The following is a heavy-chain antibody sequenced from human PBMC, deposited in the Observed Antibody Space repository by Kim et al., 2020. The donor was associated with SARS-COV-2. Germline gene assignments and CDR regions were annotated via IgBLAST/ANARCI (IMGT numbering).Heavy chain of an antibody. J-gene: IGHJ4*02. Sequence: TYYNPSLKSRVTISVATSKNQFSLKLSSVTAADTAVYYCASIIGAYYFDYWGQGTLVTVSS. D-gene: IGHD3-10*01. CDR3: ASIIGAYYFDY. V-gene: IGHV4-31*02. CDR2: T.